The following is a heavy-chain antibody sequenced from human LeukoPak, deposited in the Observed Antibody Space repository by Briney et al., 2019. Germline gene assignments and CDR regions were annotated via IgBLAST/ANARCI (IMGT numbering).Heavy chain of an antibody. V-gene: IGHV4-39*07. CDR3: AVEYSSSSYPY. CDR2: IYYSGST. CDR1: GGSISSSSYY. J-gene: IGHJ4*02. D-gene: IGHD6-6*01. Sequence: SETLSLTCTVSGGSISSSSYYWGWIRQPPGKGLEWIGSIYYSGSTYYNPSLKSRVTISVDTSKNQFSLKLSSVTAADTAVYYCAVEYSSSSYPYWGQGTLVTVSS.